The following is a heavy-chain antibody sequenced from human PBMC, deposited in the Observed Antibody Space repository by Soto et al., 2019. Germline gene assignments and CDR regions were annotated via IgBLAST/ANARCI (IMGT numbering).Heavy chain of an antibody. CDR2: ISWNSGTI. CDR3: ARDPNDRGYSSGLNWFDP. D-gene: IGHD6-19*01. V-gene: IGHV3-9*01. CDR1: GFTFDDYA. J-gene: IGHJ5*02. Sequence: EVQLVESGGGLVQPGRSLRLSCAASGFTFDDYAMHWVRQAPGKGLEWVSGISWNSGTIAYAGFVKGRFTISRDNAKDSLYLQMNSLRTDDTALYYCARDPNDRGYSSGLNWFDPWGQGTLVTVSS.